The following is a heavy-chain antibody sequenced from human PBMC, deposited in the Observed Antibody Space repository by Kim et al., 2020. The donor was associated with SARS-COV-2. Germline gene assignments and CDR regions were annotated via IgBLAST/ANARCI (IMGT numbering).Heavy chain of an antibody. D-gene: IGHD6-19*01. V-gene: IGHV1-2*02. CDR3: ARDPGWGSYYFDY. J-gene: IGHJ4*02. Sequence: NSAENLQGRVTMTRDTSITTAYMELTRLRSDDTAVYYCARDPGWGSYYFDYWGQGTLVTVSS.